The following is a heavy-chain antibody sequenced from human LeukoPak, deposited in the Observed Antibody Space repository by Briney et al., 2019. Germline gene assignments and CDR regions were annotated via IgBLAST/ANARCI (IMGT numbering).Heavy chain of an antibody. D-gene: IGHD3-9*01. CDR3: ARLTKGRYFDYIFDY. Sequence: IRQPPGQSLEWIGNTYYTGSTYSNPTLKSRGTMSAHTSNNPLSLKLSSVTAADTAVEYCARLTKGRYFDYIFDYWGQGTLLTVSS. CDR2: TYYTGST. V-gene: IGHV4-39*01. J-gene: IGHJ4*02.